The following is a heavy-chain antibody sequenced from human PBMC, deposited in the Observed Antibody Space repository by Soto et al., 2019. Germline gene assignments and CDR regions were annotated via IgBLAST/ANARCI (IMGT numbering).Heavy chain of an antibody. CDR1: GRTFASYG. CDR3: ARFNGDAFDI. V-gene: IGHV1-18*04. Sequence: ASGSLSCRASGRTFASYGTSWVRQAPGQGLEWMGPISAYNGNTNDAQKLQGRVTMTTDTSTSTAYVEVRSLRSDDTAVYYCARFNGDAFDIWGQGTMVTVSS. J-gene: IGHJ3*02. CDR2: ISAYNGNT.